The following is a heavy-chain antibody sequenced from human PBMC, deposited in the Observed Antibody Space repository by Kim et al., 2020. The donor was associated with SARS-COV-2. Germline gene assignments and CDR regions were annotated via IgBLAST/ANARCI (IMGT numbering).Heavy chain of an antibody. CDR2: IYSGGST. CDR1: GFTVSSNY. V-gene: IGHV3-53*01. CDR3: AGAMVRGVIITGGMDV. Sequence: GGSLRLSCAASGFTVSSNYMSWVRQAPGKGLEWVSLIYSGGSTYSADSVKGRFTISRDISKNTLYLHMNSLRAEATAVYYCAGAMVRGVIITGGMDVWG. D-gene: IGHD3-10*01. J-gene: IGHJ6*02.